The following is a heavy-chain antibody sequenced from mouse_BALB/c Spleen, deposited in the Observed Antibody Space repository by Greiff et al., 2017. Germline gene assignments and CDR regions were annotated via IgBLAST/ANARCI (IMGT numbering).Heavy chain of an antibody. CDR1: GISITTGNYR. CDR2: IYYSGTI. V-gene: IGHV3-5*02. CDR3: AREGYYYSFDY. Sequence: VQLQQSGPGLVKPSQTVSLTCTVTGISITTGNYRWSWIRQFPGNKLEWIGYIYYSGTITYNPSLTSRTTITRDTSKNQFFLEMNSLTAEDTATYYCAREGYYYSFDYWGQGTTLTVSS. J-gene: IGHJ2*01. D-gene: IGHD1-1*01.